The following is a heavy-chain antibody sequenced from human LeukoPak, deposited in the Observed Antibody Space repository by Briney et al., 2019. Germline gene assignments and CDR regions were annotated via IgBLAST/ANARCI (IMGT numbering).Heavy chain of an antibody. CDR1: GFTFSSYA. CDR2: ISGSGGST. V-gene: IGHV3-23*01. J-gene: IGHJ5*01. CDR3: AKLRYFDWLFEGNWLDS. D-gene: IGHD3-9*01. Sequence: GGSLRLSCAASGFTFSSYAMSWVRQAPGKGLEWVSAISGSGGSTYYADSVKGRFTISRDNSKNTLYLQMNSLRAEDTAVYYCAKLRYFDWLFEGNWLDSWGQGTLVTVSS.